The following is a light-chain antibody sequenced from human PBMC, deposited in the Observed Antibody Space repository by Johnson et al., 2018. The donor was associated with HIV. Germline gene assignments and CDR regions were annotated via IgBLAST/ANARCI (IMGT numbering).Light chain of an antibody. CDR2: SNN. V-gene: IGLV1-44*01. J-gene: IGLJ1*01. CDR3: AAWDDSLNGYV. Sequence: QSLLTQPPSVSAAPGQKVTISCSGSSSNIGNNYVSWYQQLPGTAPKLLIYSNNERPSGVPDRFSGSKSGTSASLAISGPQSEDDADYYCAAWDDSLNGYVFGTGTKVTVL. CDR1: SSNIGNNY.